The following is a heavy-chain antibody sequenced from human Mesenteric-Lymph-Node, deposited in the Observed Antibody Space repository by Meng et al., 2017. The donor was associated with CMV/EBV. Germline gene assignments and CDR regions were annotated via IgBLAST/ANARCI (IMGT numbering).Heavy chain of an antibody. Sequence: GFTFSSYAMHWVRQAPGKGLEWVAVISYVGSNEYYGDSMQGRLTISRDNSRNTLYLQMNSLRVEDTAVYYCAKGGDSSWYYYYYGMDVWGQGTTVTVS. J-gene: IGHJ6*02. CDR1: GFTFSSYA. V-gene: IGHV3-30*18. CDR2: ISYVGSNE. CDR3: AKGGDSSWYYYYYGMDV. D-gene: IGHD6-13*01.